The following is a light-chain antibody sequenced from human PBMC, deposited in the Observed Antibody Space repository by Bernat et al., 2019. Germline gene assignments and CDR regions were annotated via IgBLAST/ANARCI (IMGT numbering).Light chain of an antibody. J-gene: IGLJ3*02. CDR3: CSYAGNYHWV. CDR2: EVT. Sequence: QSALTQPRSVSGSPGQSVTISCAGTRSDVGGHNYVSWYQQYPGKAPKLMIYEVTERPSGVPDRFSGSKSGNTASLTISGLQAEDEADYYCCSYAGNYHWVFGGGTGLTVL. CDR1: RSDVGGHNY. V-gene: IGLV2-11*01.